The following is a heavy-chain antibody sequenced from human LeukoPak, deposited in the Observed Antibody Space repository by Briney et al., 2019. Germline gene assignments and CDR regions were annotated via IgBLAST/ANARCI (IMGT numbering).Heavy chain of an antibody. CDR1: GFTFSSYG. Sequence: PGGSLRLSCAASGFTFSSYGMSWVRQAPGKGLEWVSAISGSGGSTYYADSVKGRFTISRDNAKNSLYLQMNSLRAEDTAVYYCARDHLRDYGSGTYYMDVWGKGTTVTISS. V-gene: IGHV3-23*01. D-gene: IGHD3-10*01. J-gene: IGHJ6*03. CDR2: ISGSGGST. CDR3: ARDHLRDYGSGTYYMDV.